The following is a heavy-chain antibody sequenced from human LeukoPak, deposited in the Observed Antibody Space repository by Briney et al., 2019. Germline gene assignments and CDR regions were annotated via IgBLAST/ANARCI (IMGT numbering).Heavy chain of an antibody. D-gene: IGHD2-15*01. CDR2: IYHSGST. V-gene: IGHV4-38-2*01. J-gene: IGHJ5*02. Sequence: PETLSPSCAVSGYSISSGYYWGWVRQPPGKGLGGIGSIYHSGSTYYKPTLKRRVTLSVDTSKNQFSLKLSSVTAADTAVYYCARAHVVSARLGTWGQGTLGTLSS. CDR3: ARAHVVSARLGT. CDR1: GYSISSGYY.